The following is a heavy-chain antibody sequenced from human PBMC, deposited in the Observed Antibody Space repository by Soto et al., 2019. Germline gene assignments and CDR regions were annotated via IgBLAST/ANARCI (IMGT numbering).Heavy chain of an antibody. CDR2: IKQDGSEK. V-gene: IGHV3-7*03. J-gene: IGHJ4*02. Sequence: QTGGSLRLSCAASGFTFSSYWMSWVRQAPGKGLEWVASIKQDGSEKYYVDSVKGRFTISRDNAKNSLYLQMNSLTAEDTAVYYCARDCPSTICYLFDYWGQGTLVTVSS. D-gene: IGHD2-2*01. CDR1: GFTFSSYW. CDR3: ARDCPSTICYLFDY.